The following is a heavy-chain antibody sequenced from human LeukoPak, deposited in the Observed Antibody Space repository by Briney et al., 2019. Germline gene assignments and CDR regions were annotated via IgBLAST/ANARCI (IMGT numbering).Heavy chain of an antibody. J-gene: IGHJ6*03. Sequence: SGGSLRLSCAASGFTFSSYNMNWVRQAPGKGLEWVSSISSSSSYIYYADSVKGRFTISRDNAKNSLYLQMNSLRAEDTAVYYCARDLGGYSHYYYYYYMDVWGKGTTVTISS. CDR3: ARDLGGYSHYYYYYYMDV. CDR2: ISSSSSYI. CDR1: GFTFSSYN. V-gene: IGHV3-21*01. D-gene: IGHD3-22*01.